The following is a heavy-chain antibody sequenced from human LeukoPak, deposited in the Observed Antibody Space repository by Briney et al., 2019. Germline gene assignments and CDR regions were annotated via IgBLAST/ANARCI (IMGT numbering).Heavy chain of an antibody. CDR2: INSDGRNT. J-gene: IGHJ3*02. CDR1: GFTFSSYW. V-gene: IGHV3-74*01. Sequence: GGSLRLSCAASGFTFSSYWMHWVRQAPAKGLVWVSRINSDGRNTNYADSVKGRFTISRDNAKNTLFLQMNSLRAEDTAVYYCARPRSYEAFDIWGQGTMVTVSS. D-gene: IGHD6-6*01. CDR3: ARPRSYEAFDI.